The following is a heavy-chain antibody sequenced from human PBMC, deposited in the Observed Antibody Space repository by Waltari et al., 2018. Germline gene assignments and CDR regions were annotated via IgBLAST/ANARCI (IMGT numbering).Heavy chain of an antibody. CDR1: GFSFSNYE. J-gene: IGHJ4*02. D-gene: IGHD1-26*01. CDR2: ISPSSNTI. Sequence: AASGFSFSNYEMTWVRQAPGKGLEWLSYISPSSNTINYADSVKFRFSISRDNAKNSLVLQMNGLRAEDTAVYYCARWVLPIDYWGLGTLVTVSS. V-gene: IGHV3-48*03. CDR3: ARWVLPIDY.